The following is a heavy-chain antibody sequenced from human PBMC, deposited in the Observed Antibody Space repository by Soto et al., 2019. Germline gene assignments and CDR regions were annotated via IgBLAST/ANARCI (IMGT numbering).Heavy chain of an antibody. CDR1: GFTFSSYA. Sequence: EVQLLESGGGLVQPGGSLRLSCAASGFTFSSYAMSWVRQAPGKGLEWVSAISGSGGSTYYADSVKGRFTISRDNSKNTLYLQMNSLRAEDTAVYYCAKDPDPYCGGDCYTNWIFDYWGQGTLVTVSS. CDR2: ISGSGGST. V-gene: IGHV3-23*01. D-gene: IGHD2-21*02. CDR3: AKDPDPYCGGDCYTNWIFDY. J-gene: IGHJ4*02.